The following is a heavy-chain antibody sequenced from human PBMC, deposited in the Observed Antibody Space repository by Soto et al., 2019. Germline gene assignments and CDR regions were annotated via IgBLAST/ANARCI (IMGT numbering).Heavy chain of an antibody. V-gene: IGHV1-69*13. Sequence: AVKVSCKASGYTFTSYGISWVRQAPGQGLEWMGGIMPIFRTPDYAQKFQGRVTITADESTSTAYMELSGLKSDDTAVYYCARDKDRQQLGGNYYYILDVWG. CDR2: IMPIFRTP. CDR1: GYTFTSYG. D-gene: IGHD3-3*02. J-gene: IGHJ6*02. CDR3: ARDKDRQQLGGNYYYILDV.